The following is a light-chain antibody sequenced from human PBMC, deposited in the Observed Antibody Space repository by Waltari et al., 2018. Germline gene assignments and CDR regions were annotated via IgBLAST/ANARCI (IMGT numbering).Light chain of an antibody. Sequence: QSVLTQPPSVSGAPGQRVILSGAGNTSNIGPGFAVHWYQQFPGTVPKLLIYGNTNRPSGGPDRFSGSKSGTSASLAITGLQTDDEADYYCQSYDTSLSGSIFGGGTRLTVL. CDR3: QSYDTSLSGSI. J-gene: IGLJ2*01. CDR1: TSNIGPGFA. CDR2: GNT. V-gene: IGLV1-40*01.